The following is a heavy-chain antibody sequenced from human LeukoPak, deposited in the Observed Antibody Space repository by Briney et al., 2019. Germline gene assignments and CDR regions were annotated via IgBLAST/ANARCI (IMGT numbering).Heavy chain of an antibody. J-gene: IGHJ4*02. D-gene: IGHD6-19*01. Sequence: SETLSLTCTVSGGSVSRSPYYWGWIRQPPGKGLEWIGNIYHSGSTYYNPSLKSRVTISVDTSKNQFSLKVTSVTAADTAVYYCARRTGYSSGWFRDWGQGTLVTVSS. CDR3: ARRTGYSSGWFRD. CDR2: IYHSGST. CDR1: GGSVSRSPYY. V-gene: IGHV4-39*07.